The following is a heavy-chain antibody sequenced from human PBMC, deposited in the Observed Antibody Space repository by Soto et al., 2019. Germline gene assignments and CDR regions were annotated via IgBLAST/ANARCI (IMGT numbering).Heavy chain of an antibody. CDR2: ICYSGST. V-gene: IGHV4-30-4*08. CDR3: AREESALFDS. Sequence: QVQLQESGPGLVKPSQTLSLTCTVSGDSLSRADYCWSWIRQAPGKGLEWIGYICYSGSTYHNPSLRVRTSMSVAPPKKQFSLPLTSLTAEAPAVYYCAREESALFDSWGREGWSPSPQ. J-gene: IGHJ4*02. CDR1: GDSLSRADYC.